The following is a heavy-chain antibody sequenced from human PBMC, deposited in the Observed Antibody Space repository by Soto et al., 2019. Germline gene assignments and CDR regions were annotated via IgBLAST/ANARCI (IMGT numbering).Heavy chain of an antibody. V-gene: IGHV3-23*01. CDR1: GFTFSSYA. CDR2: ISGSGGST. Sequence: EVQLLESGGGLVQPGGSLRLSGAASGFTFSSYAMSWVRQAPGKGLEWVSAISGSGGSTYYANSVKGRFTISRDNSKNTLYLQMNSLRAEDTAVYYCAKGPTNGVLADYLYFDLWGRGTLVTVAS. D-gene: IGHD2-8*01. J-gene: IGHJ2*01. CDR3: AKGPTNGVLADYLYFDL.